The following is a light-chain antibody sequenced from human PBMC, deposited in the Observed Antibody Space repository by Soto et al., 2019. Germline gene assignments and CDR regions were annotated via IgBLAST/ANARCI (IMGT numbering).Light chain of an antibody. CDR3: MQALQTPS. Sequence: DIVMTQSPFSLTVTPGEPASISCRSSQSLLHSNGYNYLDWYLQKPGQSPQLLIYLGSDRASGVPDRFSGSGSGTDFTLKISRVEAEDVGVYYCMQALQTPSFGGGTKVDIK. CDR1: QSLLHSNGYNY. V-gene: IGKV2-28*01. J-gene: IGKJ4*01. CDR2: LGS.